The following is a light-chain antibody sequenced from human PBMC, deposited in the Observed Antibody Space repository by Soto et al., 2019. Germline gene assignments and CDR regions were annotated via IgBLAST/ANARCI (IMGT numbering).Light chain of an antibody. CDR1: QGISSY. Sequence: AIRMTQSPSSFSASTGDRVTITCRASQGISSYLAWYQQKPGKAPKLLIYAASNLQSGVPSRFSGSGSGTDFTLTLSCLQSEDFATYYCQQYYSYPHTFGQGTKVEIK. CDR3: QQYYSYPHT. CDR2: AAS. J-gene: IGKJ1*01. V-gene: IGKV1-8*01.